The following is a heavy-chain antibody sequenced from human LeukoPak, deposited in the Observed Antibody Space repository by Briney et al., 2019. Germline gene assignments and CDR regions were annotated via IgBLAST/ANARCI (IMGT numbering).Heavy chain of an antibody. V-gene: IGHV3-21*01. CDR2: ISSRSRYI. D-gene: IGHD1-26*01. J-gene: IGHJ4*02. CDR1: GFTFSSYS. CDR3: ARNSKIVGPSLGY. Sequence: GGSLRLPCAASGFTFSSYSMNWVRQAPGKGLEWVSSISSRSRYIYYADCMKTRFTISRDNAKNSLYLQMNSLRAEDTAVYYCARNSKIVGPSLGYWGQGTLVTVSS.